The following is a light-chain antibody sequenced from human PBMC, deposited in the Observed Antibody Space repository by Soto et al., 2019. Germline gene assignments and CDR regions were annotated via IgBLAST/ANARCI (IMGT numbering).Light chain of an antibody. J-gene: IGKJ4*01. CDR2: DAS. Sequence: EVVLTQSPATLSVSPWEGATLSCMASQSISSNLAWYQQKPGQAPRLLTYDASTRATGIPARFSGSGSGTDFTLTISSLEPEDFAVYYCQQRSNWPLLTFGGGTKVDI. V-gene: IGKV3-11*01. CDR1: QSISSN. CDR3: QQRSNWPLLT.